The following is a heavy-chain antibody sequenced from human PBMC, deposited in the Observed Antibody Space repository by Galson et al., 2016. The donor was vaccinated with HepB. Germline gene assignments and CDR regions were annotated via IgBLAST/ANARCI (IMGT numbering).Heavy chain of an antibody. J-gene: IGHJ6*02. CDR2: IDWDDDK. D-gene: IGHD6-19*01. V-gene: IGHV2-70*01. CDR3: ARRQGKPGWGGSWFSYYGMDV. CDR1: GFSLSTSGMS. Sequence: PALVKPTQTLTLTCAFSGFSLSTSGMSVSWIRQAPGKALEWLGMIDWDDDKYYSTSLKTRLSISMDTSKNQVVLTMTNMDPVDTATYYCARRQGKPGWGGSWFSYYGMDVWGQGTTVTVSS.